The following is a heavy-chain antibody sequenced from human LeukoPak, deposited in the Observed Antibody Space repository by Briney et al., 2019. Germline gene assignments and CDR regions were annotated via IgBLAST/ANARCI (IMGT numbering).Heavy chain of an antibody. V-gene: IGHV1-8*03. CDR3: ARVNYDYVWGSYRPFDY. J-gene: IGHJ4*02. CDR1: GYTFTSYG. D-gene: IGHD3-16*02. CDR2: MNPNSGNT. Sequence: ASVKVSCKASGYTFTSYGINWVRQATGQGLEWMGWMNPNSGNTGYAQKFQGRVTITRNTPISTAYMELSSLRSEDTAVYYCARVNYDYVWGSYRPFDYWGQGTLVTVSS.